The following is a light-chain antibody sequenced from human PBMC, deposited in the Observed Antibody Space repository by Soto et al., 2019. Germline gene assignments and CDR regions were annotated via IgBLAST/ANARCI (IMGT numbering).Light chain of an antibody. Sequence: EIVMTQSPATLSVSPGERATLSCRASQSVSSNLAWYQQKPGQVPRLLIYRASTRATGIPARFSGSGSGTDFTLTITSLQSEDFAVYYCQHYHNWPPWTFGQGTKVEIK. CDR1: QSVSSN. CDR2: RAS. J-gene: IGKJ1*01. CDR3: QHYHNWPPWT. V-gene: IGKV3-15*01.